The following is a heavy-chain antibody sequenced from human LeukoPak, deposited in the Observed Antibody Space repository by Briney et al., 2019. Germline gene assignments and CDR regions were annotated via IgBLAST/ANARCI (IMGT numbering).Heavy chain of an antibody. J-gene: IGHJ3*02. CDR2: QSDTCAYT. CDR3: ARKWNGGFDI. CDR1: GFTFSNYA. Sequence: PGGSLRLSCTASGFTFSNYAMSWVRQAPGKGLEWVSDQSDTCAYTNYVGSAKGRFTISRDNSKNTLWLQMNSLRAEDTAVYYCARKWNGGFDIWSQGTMVTVSS. V-gene: IGHV3-23*01. D-gene: IGHD1-1*01.